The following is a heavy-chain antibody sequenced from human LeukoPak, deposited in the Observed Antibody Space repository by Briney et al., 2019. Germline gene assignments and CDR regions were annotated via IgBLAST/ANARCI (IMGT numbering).Heavy chain of an antibody. CDR3: ARGTLKAAATDFDY. CDR2: IYSGGST. J-gene: IGHJ4*02. Sequence: GGSLRLSCAASGFTVSSNYMSWVRQAPGKGLEWVSVIYSGGSTYYADSVKGRFTISRDNSKNTLYLQMNSLRAEDTALYYCARGTLKAAATDFDYWGQGTLVTVSS. D-gene: IGHD6-13*01. CDR1: GFTVSSNY. V-gene: IGHV3-53*01.